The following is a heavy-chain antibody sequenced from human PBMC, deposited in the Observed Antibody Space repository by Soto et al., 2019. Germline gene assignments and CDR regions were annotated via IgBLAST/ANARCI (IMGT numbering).Heavy chain of an antibody. D-gene: IGHD3-16*01. CDR2: IIGSGVPT. Sequence: PGGSLRLSGVASGFPFSSYATSWFRQTPGKGLGRVSGIIGSGVPTYYADSVKGRFTISRDNSNNTLSLQMHILRVEDTAVYFCAKGGYYSLFDIWGQGTVVTVSS. J-gene: IGHJ3*02. V-gene: IGHV3-23*01. CDR3: AKGGYYSLFDI. CDR1: GFPFSSYA.